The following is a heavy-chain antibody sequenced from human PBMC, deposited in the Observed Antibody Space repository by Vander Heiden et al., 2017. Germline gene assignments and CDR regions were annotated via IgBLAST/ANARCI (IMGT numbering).Heavy chain of an antibody. CDR2: INHSGST. J-gene: IGHJ5*02. CDR3: ARGRPYCTNGVCPRWFDP. Sequence: QVQLQQWGAGLLKPSETLSLTCAVYGGSFSGYYWSWIRQPPGKGLEWIGEINHSGSTNYNPSLKSRVTISVDTSRNQFSLKLSSVTAADTAVYYCARGRPYCTNGVCPRWFDPWGQGTLVTVSS. V-gene: IGHV4-34*01. CDR1: GGSFSGYY. D-gene: IGHD2-8*01.